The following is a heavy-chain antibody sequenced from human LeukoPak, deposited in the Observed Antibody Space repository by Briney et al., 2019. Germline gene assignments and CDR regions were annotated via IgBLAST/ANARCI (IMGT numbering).Heavy chain of an antibody. V-gene: IGHV3-21*01. D-gene: IGHD3-10*01. CDR2: ISSSSSYI. CDR3: ARPVGKGWFDP. Sequence: GGSLRLSCAASGFTFSSYGMHWVRQAPGKGLEWVSSISSSSSYIYYADSVKGRFTISRDNAKNSLYLQMNSLRAEDTAVYYCARPVGKGWFDPWGQGTLVTVSS. CDR1: GFTFSSYG. J-gene: IGHJ5*02.